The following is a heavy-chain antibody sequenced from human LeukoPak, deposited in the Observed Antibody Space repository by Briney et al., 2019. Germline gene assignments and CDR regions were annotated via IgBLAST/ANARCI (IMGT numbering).Heavy chain of an antibody. CDR1: GFIFSNYA. D-gene: IGHD4-17*01. CDR2: ISYDGSNK. Sequence: PGGSLRLSCAASGFIFSNYAMTWVRQAPGKGLEWVAVISYDGSNKYYADSVKGRFTISRDNSKNTLYLQMNSLRAEDTAVYYCAKDPFYYGESTTYYFDYWGQGTLVTVSS. CDR3: AKDPFYYGESTTYYFDY. V-gene: IGHV3-30*18. J-gene: IGHJ4*02.